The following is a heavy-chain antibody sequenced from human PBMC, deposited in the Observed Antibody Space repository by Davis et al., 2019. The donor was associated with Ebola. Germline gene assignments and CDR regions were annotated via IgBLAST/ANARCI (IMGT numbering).Heavy chain of an antibody. J-gene: IGHJ3*02. CDR3: AKDTSNIWFDI. CDR2: VSSVVTFQ. D-gene: IGHD1-26*01. V-gene: IGHV3-30*04. Sequence: GESLKISCAASGFTFSSYAFHWVRQAPARGLEWVAVVSSVVTFQDYADSVKGRFTISRDNSKNTLYLQMNGLRVEDTAIYYCAKDTSNIWFDIWGQGTNVTVSS. CDR1: GFTFSSYA.